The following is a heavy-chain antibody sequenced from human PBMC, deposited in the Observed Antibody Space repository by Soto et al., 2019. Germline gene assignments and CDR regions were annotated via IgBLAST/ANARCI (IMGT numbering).Heavy chain of an antibody. V-gene: IGHV3-7*03. Sequence: EVQLVESGGGLVQPGGSLRLSCVGSGFSFSHYFMTWVRQAPGKGLEWVANIKEDGSEKYYVESVKGRFTISRDNAKNSLYLQVNSLRDEDTAVYYCARPRFRGMDVWGQGTKVTVSS. CDR1: GFSFSHYF. D-gene: IGHD3-10*01. CDR3: ARPRFRGMDV. J-gene: IGHJ6*02. CDR2: IKEDGSEK.